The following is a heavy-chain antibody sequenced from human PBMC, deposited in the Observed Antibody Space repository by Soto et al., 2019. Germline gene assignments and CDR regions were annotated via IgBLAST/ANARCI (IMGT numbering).Heavy chain of an antibody. CDR2: IIPKSHAD. CDR3: AREQVAAAEGGGGALHM. D-gene: IGHD2-15*01. V-gene: IGHV1-69*06. J-gene: IGHJ3*01. Sequence: QVQLVQSGAEVKKPGSSVRVSCEASGGTFGSYSVSWVRQAPGQGLAWLGGIIPKSHADNYAQKFKGRVTITADRSTTTTYMERSSLRSDDTAVYVCAREQVAAAEGGGGALHMGGQGTMVTVSS. CDR1: GGTFGSYS.